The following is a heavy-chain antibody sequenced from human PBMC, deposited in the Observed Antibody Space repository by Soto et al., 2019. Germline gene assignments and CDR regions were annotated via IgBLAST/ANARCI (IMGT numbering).Heavy chain of an antibody. Sequence: PSETLSLTCSVSGYSITAGGYYWSWIRQHPGKGLEWIGSFYSSGSIIYNPSLKSRVSISGDTSRNQFSMTLTPVTAADTALYYCARMYSSGSGWFHPWGQGTLVTVSS. J-gene: IGHJ5*02. CDR1: GYSITAGGYY. V-gene: IGHV4-31*03. CDR2: FYSSGSI. D-gene: IGHD3-22*01. CDR3: ARMYSSGSGWFHP.